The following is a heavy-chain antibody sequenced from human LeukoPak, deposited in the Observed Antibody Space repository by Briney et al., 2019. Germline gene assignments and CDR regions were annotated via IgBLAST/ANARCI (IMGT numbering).Heavy chain of an antibody. CDR1: GGSISSGSYY. CDR3: ARAPGYDTAAYYYYYYGMDV. CDR2: IYTSGST. J-gene: IGHJ6*02. Sequence: SETLSLTCTVSGGSISSGSYYWSWIRQPAGKGLEWIGRIYTSGSTNYNPSLKSRVTISVDTSKNQLSLKLSSVTAADTAVYYCARAPGYDTAAYYYYYYGMDVWGQGTTVTVSS. D-gene: IGHD5-12*01. V-gene: IGHV4-61*02.